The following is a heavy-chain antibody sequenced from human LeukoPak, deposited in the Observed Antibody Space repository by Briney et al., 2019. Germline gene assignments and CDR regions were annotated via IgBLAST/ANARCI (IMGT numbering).Heavy chain of an antibody. V-gene: IGHV4-39*01. D-gene: IGHD2-2*01. J-gene: IGHJ5*02. CDR3: ARHWVVVVPAVKQGHWFDP. CDR2: IYYSGST. CDR1: GGSISSSSYY. Sequence: SETLSLTCTVSGGSISSSSYYWGWIRQPPGKGLEWIGSIYYSGSTYYNPSLKSRVTISVDTSKNQFSLKLSSVTAADTAVYHCARHWVVVVPAVKQGHWFDPWRQGTLVTVSS.